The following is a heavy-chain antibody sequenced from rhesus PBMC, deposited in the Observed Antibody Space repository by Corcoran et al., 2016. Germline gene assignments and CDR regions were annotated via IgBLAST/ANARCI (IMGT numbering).Heavy chain of an antibody. V-gene: IGHV4-80*01. J-gene: IGHJ4*01. Sequence: QVQLQESGPGLVKPSETLSLTCGVSSGSFTNYYWNWIRQPPGKGLEWIGEVNGDRRSANYNPSLKSRVTISKAASKNQFSLKLNSLTAADTAVYYCGKSVAAGVDFLGQGVLVIVSS. D-gene: IGHD6-31*01. CDR3: GKSVAAGVDF. CDR1: SGSFTNYY. CDR2: VNGDRRSA.